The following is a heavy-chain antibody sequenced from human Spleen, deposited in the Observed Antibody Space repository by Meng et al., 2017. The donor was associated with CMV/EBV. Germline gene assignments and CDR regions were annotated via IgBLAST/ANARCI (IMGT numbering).Heavy chain of an antibody. D-gene: IGHD3-10*01. V-gene: IGHV3-66*01. CDR1: GFSCISNY. J-gene: IGHJ5*02. CDR2: IYSGGST. Sequence: GGVLVRPVASRLVDCACLGFSCISNYMSWVRPAPGKGLERVSVIYSGGSTYYADSVKGRFTISRDNSKNTLYLQMNSLRAEDTAVYYCARDRGDPFDPWGQGTLVTVSS. CDR3: ARDRGDPFDP.